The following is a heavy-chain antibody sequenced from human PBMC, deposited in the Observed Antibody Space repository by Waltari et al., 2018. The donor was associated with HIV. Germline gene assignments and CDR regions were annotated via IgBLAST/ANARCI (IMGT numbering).Heavy chain of an antibody. Sequence: QVQLVESGGGVVQPGRSLRLSCAVSGFTLSSHAMHWVRQAPGKGLEWGAVIIDDGSEKQYTDSVKGRFTVSRDTSKNTLYLQMNGLRAEDTALYYCARDRTGYWSVDYWGQGTLVTVSS. D-gene: IGHD3-9*01. CDR3: ARDRTGYWSVDY. CDR1: GFTLSSHA. J-gene: IGHJ4*02. CDR2: IIDDGSEK. V-gene: IGHV3-30*04.